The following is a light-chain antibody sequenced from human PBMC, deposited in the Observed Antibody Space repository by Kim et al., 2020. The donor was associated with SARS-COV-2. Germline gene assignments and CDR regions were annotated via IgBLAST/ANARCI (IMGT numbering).Light chain of an antibody. CDR3: QVWDSSSDHPVV. CDR2: YYS. Sequence: PGNQGKITRWRKELGSKSLHRYQQTPSQAPVLVIYYYSDRPSGIPERYSGSNSGNTATLTISRVEAGDEADYYCQVWDSSSDHPVVFGGGTQLTVL. J-gene: IGLJ2*01. V-gene: IGLV3-21*04. CDR1: ELGSKS.